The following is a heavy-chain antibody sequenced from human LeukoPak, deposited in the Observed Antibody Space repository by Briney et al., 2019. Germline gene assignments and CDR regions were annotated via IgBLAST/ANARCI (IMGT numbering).Heavy chain of an antibody. J-gene: IGHJ4*02. CDR1: GGSISSYY. CDR2: IYYSRST. D-gene: IGHD6-13*01. CDR3: ATFHSSSWYLDY. Sequence: SETLSLTCTVSGGSISSYYWSWIRQPPGKGLEWIGYIYYSRSTNYNPSLKSRVTISVDTSKNQFSLKLSSVTAADTAVYHCATFHSSSWYLDYWGQGTLVTVSS. V-gene: IGHV4-59*01.